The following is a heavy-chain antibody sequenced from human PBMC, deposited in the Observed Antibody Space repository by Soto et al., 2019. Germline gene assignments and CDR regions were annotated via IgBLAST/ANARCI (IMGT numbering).Heavy chain of an antibody. CDR2: IYHSGST. J-gene: IGHJ4*02. CDR1: GGSISSGGYS. Sequence: SETLSLTCAVSGGSISSGGYSWSWIRQPPGKGLEWIGYIYHSGSTYYNPSLKSRVTISVDRSKNQFSLKLSSVTAADTAVYYCARGPGRSGREQWRIVDYWGQGTLVTVSS. CDR3: ARGPGRSGREQWRIVDY. D-gene: IGHD6-19*01. V-gene: IGHV4-30-2*01.